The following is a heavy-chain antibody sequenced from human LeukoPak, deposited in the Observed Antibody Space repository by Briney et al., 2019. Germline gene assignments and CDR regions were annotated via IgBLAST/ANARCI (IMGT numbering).Heavy chain of an antibody. CDR2: IYHSGSP. CDR1: GASISISYW. J-gene: IGHJ4*02. CDR3: ARSRYGDIDY. V-gene: IGHV4-4*02. Sequence: PSETLSLTCAVSGASISISYWWTWVRQPPGKGLEWIGEIYHSGSPNYSPSLKSRVTISVDKSDNHFSLKLYSVTAADTAVYYCARSRYGDIDYWGQGTLVTVSS. D-gene: IGHD4-17*01.